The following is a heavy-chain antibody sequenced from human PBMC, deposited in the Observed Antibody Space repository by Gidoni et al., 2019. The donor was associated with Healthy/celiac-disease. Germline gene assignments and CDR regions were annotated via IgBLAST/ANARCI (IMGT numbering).Heavy chain of an antibody. J-gene: IGHJ4*02. CDR1: GGTFISYA. Sequence: QVQLVQSGAAVKKPGSSVKVSCKAPGGTFISYAISWVRQAPGQGLEWMGGIFPIFGTANYAQKFQGRVTITADESTSTAYMELSSLRSEDTAVYYCARDSTDYVWGGYRRSGYYFDYWGQGTLVTVSS. V-gene: IGHV1-69*01. CDR2: IFPIFGTA. CDR3: ARDSTDYVWGGYRRSGYYFDY. D-gene: IGHD3-16*01.